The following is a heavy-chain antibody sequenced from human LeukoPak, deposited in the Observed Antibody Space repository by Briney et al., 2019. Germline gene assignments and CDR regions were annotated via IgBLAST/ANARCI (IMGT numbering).Heavy chain of an antibody. D-gene: IGHD3-22*01. J-gene: IGHJ5*02. V-gene: IGHV1-2*02. CDR2: INPNSGGT. CDR3: ARGSSGYGGDWFDP. CDR1: GYTFTGYY. Sequence: ASVKVSCKASGYTFTGYYMHWVRQAPGQGLERMGWINPNSGGTNYAQTSQGRVTMTRDTSISTAYMELSRLRSDDTAVYYCARGSSGYGGDWFDPWGQGTLVTVSS.